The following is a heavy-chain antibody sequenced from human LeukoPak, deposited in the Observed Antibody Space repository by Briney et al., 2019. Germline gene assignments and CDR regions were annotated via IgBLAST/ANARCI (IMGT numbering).Heavy chain of an antibody. CDR2: INWNGGGT. J-gene: IGHJ6*02. Sequence: GGSLRLSCAATGYSFKDYGMHWVRQPPGKGLEWVSAINWNGGGTDYADSVKGRFTIFRDNAKNSLYLQLSSLRPEDTALYYCAKHLTATNTYIFFGLDVWGRGTSVTVSS. V-gene: IGHV3-9*01. D-gene: IGHD1-26*01. CDR3: AKHLTATNTYIFFGLDV. CDR1: GYSFKDYG.